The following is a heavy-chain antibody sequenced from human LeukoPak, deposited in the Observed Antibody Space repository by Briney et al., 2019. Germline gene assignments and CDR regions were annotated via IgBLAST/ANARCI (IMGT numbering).Heavy chain of an antibody. Sequence: PGGSLRLSCAASGFTFINYAMNWVRQAPGKGLEWVSAPSFSGLTTYYAGSVRGRFTISRDNSKSTLYLQMNSLRAEDTALYYCARPTSGWYAGGFDYWGQGILVTVSS. D-gene: IGHD6-19*01. CDR2: PSFSGLTT. J-gene: IGHJ4*02. V-gene: IGHV3-23*01. CDR3: ARPTSGWYAGGFDY. CDR1: GFTFINYA.